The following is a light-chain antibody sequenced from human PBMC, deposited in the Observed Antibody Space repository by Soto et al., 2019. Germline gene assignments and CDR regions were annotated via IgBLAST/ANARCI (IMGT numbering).Light chain of an antibody. Sequence: DIQMTQSASSLTASLGDRVTITCRASQSISSYLNWYQQKPGKAPKLLIYAASSLQSGVPSRFSGSGSGTDFTLTISSLQPEDFATYYCQQSYSTPLTFGGGTKVDIK. CDR1: QSISSY. CDR2: AAS. CDR3: QQSYSTPLT. J-gene: IGKJ4*01. V-gene: IGKV1-39*01.